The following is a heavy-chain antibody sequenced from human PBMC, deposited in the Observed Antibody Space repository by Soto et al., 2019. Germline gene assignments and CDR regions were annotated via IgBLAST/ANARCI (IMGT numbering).Heavy chain of an antibody. V-gene: IGHV1-69*01. CDR2: IIPIFGTA. J-gene: IGHJ6*02. Sequence: QVQLVQSGAEVKKPGSSVKVSCKASGGTFSSYAISWVRQAPGQGLEWMGGIIPIFGTANYAQKFQGRVTITADESTSTAYMELSSLRSEDTAVYYCAREEGLRSHHYYYGMDVWGQGTTVTVSS. CDR1: GGTFSSYA. CDR3: AREEGLRSHHYYYGMDV. D-gene: IGHD5-12*01.